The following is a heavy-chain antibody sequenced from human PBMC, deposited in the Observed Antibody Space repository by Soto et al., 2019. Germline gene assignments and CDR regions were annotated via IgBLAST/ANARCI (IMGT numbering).Heavy chain of an antibody. V-gene: IGHV3-74*01. CDR2: ISSDGSST. Sequence: GGSLRLSCAASGFTFSSYWMHWVRQAPGKGLVWVSRISSDGSSTSYADSVKGRFTISRDNSKNTLYLQMNSLRAEDTAVYYCAKGHNYFDYWGQGTLVTVSS. J-gene: IGHJ4*02. CDR3: AKGHNYFDY. CDR1: GFTFSSYW.